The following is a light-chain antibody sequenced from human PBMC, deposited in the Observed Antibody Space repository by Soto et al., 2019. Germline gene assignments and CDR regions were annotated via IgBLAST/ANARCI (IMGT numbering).Light chain of an antibody. Sequence: DIQMTQSPYSLSASVGDRVTITCQASQDISNYLSWYQQKPGKAPKLLIYDASNLETGVPSRFSGSGSGTDFTFTISSLQPEDIATYYCQQYDNLPITFGQGTRLEI. CDR3: QQYDNLPIT. J-gene: IGKJ5*01. V-gene: IGKV1-33*01. CDR1: QDISNY. CDR2: DAS.